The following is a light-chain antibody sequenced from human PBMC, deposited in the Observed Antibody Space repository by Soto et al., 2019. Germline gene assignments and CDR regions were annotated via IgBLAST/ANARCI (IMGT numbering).Light chain of an antibody. Sequence: DIQMTQSPSPLSASVGDRVYITCRTSQSISSYLNWYQAKPGKAPKLLIYEASTLESGVPSRFSGSGSGTDCTLTISSLQPEDSATYYCQQSYGSPPFTFGPGTRVDI. CDR3: QQSYGSPPFT. CDR2: EAS. J-gene: IGKJ3*01. CDR1: QSISSY. V-gene: IGKV1-39*01.